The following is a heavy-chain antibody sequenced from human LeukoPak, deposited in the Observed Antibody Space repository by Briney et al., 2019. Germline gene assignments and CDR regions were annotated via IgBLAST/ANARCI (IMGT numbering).Heavy chain of an antibody. V-gene: IGHV3-23*01. CDR1: GFTFSSYA. D-gene: IGHD3-3*01. CDR2: ISGSGGDT. Sequence: PGGSLRLSCAASGFTFSSYAMSWVRQAPGKGLEWVSAISGSGGDTYYADSVEGRFTISRDNSKNTLYLQMNSLRAEDTAIYYCAKPYNFWSGHWYYWGQGTLVTVSS. J-gene: IGHJ4*02. CDR3: AKPYNFWSGHWYY.